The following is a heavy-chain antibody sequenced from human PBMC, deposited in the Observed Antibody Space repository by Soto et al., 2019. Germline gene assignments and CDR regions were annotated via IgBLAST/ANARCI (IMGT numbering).Heavy chain of an antibody. Sequence: PSETLSLTCSVYGGSFSGYDWTWLRQPPGTGLEWIGEINPSGSTNYNPSLKRRVTISVDTSKTQFSLKLTSVTAADTAVYYCARDKITGLFESWGQGALVTVSS. CDR2: INPSGST. CDR1: GGSFSGYD. V-gene: IGHV4-34*01. D-gene: IGHD2-8*02. J-gene: IGHJ4*02. CDR3: ARDKITGLFES.